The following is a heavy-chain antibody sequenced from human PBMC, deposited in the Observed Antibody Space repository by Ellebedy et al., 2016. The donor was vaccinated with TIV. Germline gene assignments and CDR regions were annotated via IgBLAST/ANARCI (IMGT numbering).Heavy chain of an antibody. CDR3: ARLDQGDFWSGYYRGSHAFDI. Sequence: MPSETLSLTCTVSGGSISSYYWSRIRQPPGKGLEWIGYIYYSRSTNYNPSLKSRVTISVDTSKNQFSLKLSSVTAADTAVYYCARLDQGDFWSGYYRGSHAFDIWGQGTMVTVSS. J-gene: IGHJ3*02. CDR2: IYYSRST. CDR1: GGSISSYY. V-gene: IGHV4-59*08. D-gene: IGHD3-3*01.